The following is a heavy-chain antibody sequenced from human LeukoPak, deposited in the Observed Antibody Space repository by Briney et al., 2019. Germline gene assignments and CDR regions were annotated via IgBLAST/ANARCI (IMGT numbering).Heavy chain of an antibody. CDR3: AKAPGGYYGSGSYYNFDY. J-gene: IGHJ4*02. CDR1: EFTFDDYA. V-gene: IGHV3-9*01. CDR2: ISWNSGSI. Sequence: GRSLRLSCAASEFTFDDYAMHWVRQAPGKGLEWVSGISWNSGSIGYADSVKGRFTISRDNAKNSLYLQMNSLRAEDTALYYCAKAPGGYYGSGSYYNFDYWGQGTLVTVSS. D-gene: IGHD3-10*01.